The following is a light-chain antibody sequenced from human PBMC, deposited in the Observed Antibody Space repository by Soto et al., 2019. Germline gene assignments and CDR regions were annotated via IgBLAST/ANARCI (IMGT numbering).Light chain of an antibody. CDR1: QSINTN. J-gene: IGKJ2*01. CDR3: QQSYSTLYT. Sequence: DIQMTQSPSSLSASVGDRVTITCRASQSINTNLCWYQQKPGKATKLLIHAAFSLQSGVPPRFSGSGSGTDFTLTISSLQPEDFAVYYCQQSYSTLYTFGQGTNVEIK. CDR2: AAF. V-gene: IGKV1-39*01.